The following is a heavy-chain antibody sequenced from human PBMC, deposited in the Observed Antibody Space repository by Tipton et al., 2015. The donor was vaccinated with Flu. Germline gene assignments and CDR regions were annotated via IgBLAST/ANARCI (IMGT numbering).Heavy chain of an antibody. Sequence: SLRLSCETFGFTFQEYAMHWVRQAPGKGLEWVGGITWNGGGVDYADSVKGRFTISRDDAKSSLYLQLNSLRTEDTALYYCTKDMSYNYYDSSGPEFHIWGQGTMVTVSS. J-gene: IGHJ3*02. V-gene: IGHV3-9*01. CDR3: TKDMSYNYYDSSGPEFHI. D-gene: IGHD3-22*01. CDR1: GFTFQEYA. CDR2: ITWNGGGV.